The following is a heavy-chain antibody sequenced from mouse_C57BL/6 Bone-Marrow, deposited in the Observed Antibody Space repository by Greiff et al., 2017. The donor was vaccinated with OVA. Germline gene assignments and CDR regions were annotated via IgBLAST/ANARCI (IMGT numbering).Heavy chain of an antibody. CDR2: IDPENGDT. CDR3: TFDYYGSSYWYFDV. Sequence: EVHLVESGAELVRPGASVKLSCTASGFNIKDDYMHWVKQRPEQGLEWIGWIDPENGDTEYASKFQGKATITADTSSNTAYLQLSSLTSEDTAVYYCTFDYYGSSYWYFDVWGTGTTVTVSS. J-gene: IGHJ1*03. D-gene: IGHD1-1*01. V-gene: IGHV14-4*01. CDR1: GFNIKDDY.